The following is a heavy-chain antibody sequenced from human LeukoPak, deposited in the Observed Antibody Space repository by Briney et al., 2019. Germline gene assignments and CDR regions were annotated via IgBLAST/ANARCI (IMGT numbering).Heavy chain of an antibody. CDR2: ITSSSSTI. Sequence: GGSLRLSCAASGFTFSSYEMNWVRQAPGKGLEWVSYITSSSSTISYADSVKGRFTIPRDNAKNSLYLQMNTLRAEDTAVYYCARGGPYCGGDCFDYWGQGTLVTVSS. CDR3: ARGGPYCGGDCFDY. V-gene: IGHV3-48*03. CDR1: GFTFSSYE. J-gene: IGHJ4*02. D-gene: IGHD2-21*01.